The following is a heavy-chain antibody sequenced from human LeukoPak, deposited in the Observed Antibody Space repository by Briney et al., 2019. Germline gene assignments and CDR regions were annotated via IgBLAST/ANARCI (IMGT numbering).Heavy chain of an antibody. CDR1: GFTFSSYA. V-gene: IGHV3-23*01. J-gene: IGHJ5*02. CDR2: ITGSGGST. CDR3: PKDRGVAAAGRGDWFDP. D-gene: IGHD6-13*01. Sequence: PGGSLRLSCAVSGFTFSSYAMTWVRRVPGKGLEWVSVITGSGGSTYYADSVKGRFTISRDNSKNTVYLQMNSLRAEDTAVYYCPKDRGVAAAGRGDWFDPWGQGTLVTVSS.